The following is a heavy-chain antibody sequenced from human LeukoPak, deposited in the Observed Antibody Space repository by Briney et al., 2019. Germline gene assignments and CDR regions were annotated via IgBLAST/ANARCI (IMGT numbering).Heavy chain of an antibody. Sequence: SGGSLRLSCAASGFTFSSYWMSWVRQAPGKGLEWVANIKQDGSEKYYVDSVKGRFTISRDNAKNSLYLQMNSLRAEDTAVYYCARDRSGSYGGGFDYWGQGTLVTVSS. V-gene: IGHV3-7*01. J-gene: IGHJ4*02. D-gene: IGHD1-26*01. CDR2: IKQDGSEK. CDR1: GFTFSSYW. CDR3: ARDRSGSYGGGFDY.